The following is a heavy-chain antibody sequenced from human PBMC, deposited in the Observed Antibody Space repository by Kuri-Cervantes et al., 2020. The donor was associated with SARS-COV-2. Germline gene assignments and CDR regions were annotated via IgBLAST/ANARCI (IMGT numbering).Heavy chain of an antibody. CDR1: GFTFSSYA. D-gene: IGHD2-8*01. CDR3: AKGYIVPSV. CDR2: ISGSGGST. V-gene: IGHV3-23*01. Sequence: ETLSLTCAASGFTFSSYAMSWVRQAPGKGLEWVSGISGSGGSTYYADSVKGRFTISRDNSKNTLYLQMNSLRAEDTAVYYCAKGYIVPSVWGQGTLVTVSS. J-gene: IGHJ4*02.